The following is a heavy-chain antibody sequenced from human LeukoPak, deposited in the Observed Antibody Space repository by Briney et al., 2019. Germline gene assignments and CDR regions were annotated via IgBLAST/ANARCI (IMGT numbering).Heavy chain of an antibody. D-gene: IGHD5-18*01. CDR3: ARGARSYGFPFDY. V-gene: IGHV4-59*01. J-gene: IGHJ4*02. CDR2: IYYSGST. CDR1: GGSISSYY. Sequence: PSETLSLTCTVSGGSISSYYWSWIRQPPGKGLEWIGYIYYSGSTNYNPSLKSRVTISVDTSKNQFSLKLSSVTAADTAVYYCARGARSYGFPFDYWGQGTLVTVSS.